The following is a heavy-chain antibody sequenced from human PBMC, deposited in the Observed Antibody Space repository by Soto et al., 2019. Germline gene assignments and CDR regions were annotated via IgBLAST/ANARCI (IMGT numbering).Heavy chain of an antibody. CDR1: GFTFSNAW. D-gene: IGHD3-16*02. J-gene: IGHJ4*02. Sequence: GGSLRLSCAASGFTFSNAWMNWVRQAPGKGLEWVGRIKSKTDGGTTDYAAPVKGRFTISRDDSKNTLYLQMNSLKTEDTAVYYCTTDPLDYDYVWGSYRRGNWGQGTLVTVSS. V-gene: IGHV3-15*07. CDR2: IKSKTDGGTT. CDR3: TTDPLDYDYVWGSYRRGN.